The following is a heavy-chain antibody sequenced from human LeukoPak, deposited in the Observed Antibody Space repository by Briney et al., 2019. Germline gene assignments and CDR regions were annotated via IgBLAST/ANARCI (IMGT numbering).Heavy chain of an antibody. Sequence: GGSLRLSCAASGFTLSSYWMSWVRQPPGKGLEWVANIQKDGSQKHYVDSVKGRYTISRDNTKNSLHLQMNSLRAEDTAVDCCARRRAATMRFGYWGQGTLVTVSS. CDR1: GFTLSSYW. J-gene: IGHJ4*02. CDR2: IQKDGSQK. CDR3: ARRRAATMRFGY. D-gene: IGHD6-25*01. V-gene: IGHV3-7*03.